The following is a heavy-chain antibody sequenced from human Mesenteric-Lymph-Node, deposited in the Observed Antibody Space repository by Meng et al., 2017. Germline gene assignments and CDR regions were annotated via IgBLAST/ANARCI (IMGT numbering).Heavy chain of an antibody. CDR3: ARADDNWIIIEY. D-gene: IGHD1-20*01. Sequence: QVQLVESGGGAVQPGRSLRLSCAASGFTFGTYGMHWVRQAPGKGLEWVAVIWYDGTDKFYGDSVKGRFTISRDNSKNTLFLQMNSLTVDDTAVYYCARADDNWIIIEYWGQGTLVTVSS. J-gene: IGHJ4*02. CDR1: GFTFGTYG. V-gene: IGHV3-33*01. CDR2: IWYDGTDK.